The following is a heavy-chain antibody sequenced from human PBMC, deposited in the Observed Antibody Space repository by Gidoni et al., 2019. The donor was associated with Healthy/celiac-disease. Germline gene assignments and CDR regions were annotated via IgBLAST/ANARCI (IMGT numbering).Heavy chain of an antibody. D-gene: IGHD3-22*01. CDR1: GGSISSSSYY. Sequence: QLQLQESGPGLVKPSETLSLTCTVSGGSISSSSYYWGWIRQPPGKGLAWIGSIYYSGSTYYNPSLKSRVTISVDTSKNQFSLKLSSVTAADTAVYYCATTSARPDYYDSSGDVEDAFDIWGQGTMVTVSS. CDR3: ATTSARPDYYDSSGDVEDAFDI. J-gene: IGHJ3*02. V-gene: IGHV4-39*01. CDR2: IYYSGST.